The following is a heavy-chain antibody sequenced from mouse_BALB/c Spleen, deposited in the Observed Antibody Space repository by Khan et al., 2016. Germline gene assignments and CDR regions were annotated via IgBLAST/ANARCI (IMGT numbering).Heavy chain of an antibody. CDR3: AREVGYGTCWCAY. CDR2: IWAGGTT. V-gene: IGHV2-9*02. CDR1: GFSLTTYG. Sequence: QVQLKQSGPGLVAPSQSLSITCAVSGFSLTTYGVHWVRQPPGTGLEWLGVIWAGGTTNYNSALMSRLSISKDNSKSQVFLKMNSLQTDDTAMYYCAREVGYGTCWCAYWGQGTLVPVSA. J-gene: IGHJ3*01. D-gene: IGHD1-1*01.